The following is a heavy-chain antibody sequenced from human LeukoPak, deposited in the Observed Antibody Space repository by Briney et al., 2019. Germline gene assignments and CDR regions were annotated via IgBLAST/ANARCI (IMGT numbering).Heavy chain of an antibody. CDR2: INQDGSEK. Sequence: PGGPLRLSCAASGFTFSTYWMSWVRQAPGRGLEWVASINQDGSEKYYVDSVKGRFTISRDNAENSVYLQMNSLRPEDTAVYYCADGTTPDYWGQGTLVTVSS. CDR1: GFTFSTYW. D-gene: IGHD1-7*01. V-gene: IGHV3-7*01. CDR3: ADGTTPDY. J-gene: IGHJ4*02.